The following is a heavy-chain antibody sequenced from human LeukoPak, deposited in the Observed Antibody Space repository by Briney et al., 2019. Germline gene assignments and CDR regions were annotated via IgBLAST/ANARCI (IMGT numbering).Heavy chain of an antibody. D-gene: IGHD1-26*01. V-gene: IGHV4-39*07. CDR1: GGSISTSNYY. CDR2: IFYSGST. J-gene: IGHJ4*02. Sequence: SETLSLTCTVSGGSISTSNYYWGWIRQPPGKGLEWIGNIFYSGSTYYGPSLMSRGTISVDTSKNQFSLNLRSVTAADTAVYYCAKENGSADCFDSWGQGTLVTVSS. CDR3: AKENGSADCFDS.